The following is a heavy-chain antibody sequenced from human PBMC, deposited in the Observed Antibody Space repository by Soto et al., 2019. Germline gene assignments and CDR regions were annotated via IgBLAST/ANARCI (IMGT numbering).Heavy chain of an antibody. CDR1: GFTFSSYW. V-gene: IGHV3-7*01. CDR3: AREGGGYSYGDYFDY. J-gene: IGHJ4*02. D-gene: IGHD5-18*01. CDR2: IKQDGSEK. Sequence: ESGGGLVQPGGSLRLSCAASGFTFSSYWMSWVRQAPGKGLEWVANIKQDGSEKYYVDSVKGRFTISRDNAKNSLYLQMNSLRAEDTAVYYCAREGGGYSYGDYFDYWGQGTLVTVSS.